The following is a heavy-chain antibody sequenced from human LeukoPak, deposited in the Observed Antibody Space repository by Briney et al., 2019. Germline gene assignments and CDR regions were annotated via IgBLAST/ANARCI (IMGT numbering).Heavy chain of an antibody. J-gene: IGHJ4*02. D-gene: IGHD1-26*01. CDR1: GYTFTSYD. CDR2: IIPIFGTA. Sequence: SVKVSCKASGYTFTSYDINWVRQATGQGLEWMGGIIPIFGTANYAQKFQGRVTITTDESTSTAYMELSSLRSEDTAVYYCARGWELLAALDYWGQGTLVTVSS. V-gene: IGHV1-69*05. CDR3: ARGWELLAALDY.